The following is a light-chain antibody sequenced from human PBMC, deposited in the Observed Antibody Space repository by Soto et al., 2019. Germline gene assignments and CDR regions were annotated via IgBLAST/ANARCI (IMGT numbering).Light chain of an antibody. V-gene: IGKV1-17*02. Sequence: DIQMTQSPSSLPASVGDSVTITCRASPGIVDGLAWYQHKPGKAPKRLIYVASGLQSGVPSRFSGSGAGTEFTLTTSNLQPDDFATYYYLQHNNDPRKFAQGTK. CDR3: LQHNNDPRK. CDR2: VAS. J-gene: IGKJ1*01. CDR1: PGIVDG.